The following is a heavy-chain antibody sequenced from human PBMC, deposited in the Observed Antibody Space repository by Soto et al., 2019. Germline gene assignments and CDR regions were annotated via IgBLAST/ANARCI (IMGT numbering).Heavy chain of an antibody. D-gene: IGHD2-21*02. V-gene: IGHV3-7*05. CDR3: ARDGCGGDCYSSQLSENYYYYGMDV. J-gene: IGHJ6*02. CDR1: GFTFSSYW. Sequence: PGGSLRLSCAASGFTFSSYWMSWVRQAPGKGLEWVANIKQDGSEKYYVDSVKGRFTISRDNAKNSLYLQMNSLRAEDTAVYYCARDGCGGDCYSSQLSENYYYYGMDVWGQGTTVTVSS. CDR2: IKQDGSEK.